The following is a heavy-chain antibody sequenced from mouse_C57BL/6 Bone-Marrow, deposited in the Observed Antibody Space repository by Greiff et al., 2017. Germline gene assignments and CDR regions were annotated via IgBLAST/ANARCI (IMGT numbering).Heavy chain of an antibody. CDR2: ISYDGSN. V-gene: IGHV3-6*01. Sequence: EVKLLESGPGLVKPSQSLSLTCSVTGYSITSGYYWNWIRQFPGNKLEWMGYISYDGSNNYNPSLKNRISITRDTSKNQFFLKLNSVTTEDTATYYCARDDGGDYWGQGTSVTVSS. D-gene: IGHD2-3*01. J-gene: IGHJ4*01. CDR1: GYSITSGYY. CDR3: ARDDGGDY.